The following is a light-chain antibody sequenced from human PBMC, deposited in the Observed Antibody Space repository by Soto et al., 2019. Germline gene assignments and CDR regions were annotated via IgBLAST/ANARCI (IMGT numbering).Light chain of an antibody. CDR3: QYYDSSLSGYV. J-gene: IGLJ1*01. CDR1: SSNIGAGYD. Sequence: VLTQPPSVSGAPGQRVTISCTGSSSNIGAGYDVHWYQQLPGTAPKLLIYGNSNRPSGVPDRFSGSKSGTSASLAITGLQAEDEADYYCQYYDSSLSGYVFGTGTKLTVL. V-gene: IGLV1-40*01. CDR2: GNS.